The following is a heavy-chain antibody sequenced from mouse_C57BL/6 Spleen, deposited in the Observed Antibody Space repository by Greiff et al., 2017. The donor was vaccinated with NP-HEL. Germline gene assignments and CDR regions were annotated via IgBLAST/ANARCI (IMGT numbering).Heavy chain of an antibody. CDR2: ISNLAYSI. CDR1: GFTFSDYG. J-gene: IGHJ4*01. D-gene: IGHD1-1*01. Sequence: EVMLVESGGGLVQPGGSLKLSCAASGFTFSDYGMAWVRQAPRKGPEWVAFISNLAYSIYYADTVTGRFTISRENAKNTLYLEMSSLRSEDTAMYYGARHYYGSSYGAMDYWGQGTSVTVSS. CDR3: ARHYYGSSYGAMDY. V-gene: IGHV5-15*01.